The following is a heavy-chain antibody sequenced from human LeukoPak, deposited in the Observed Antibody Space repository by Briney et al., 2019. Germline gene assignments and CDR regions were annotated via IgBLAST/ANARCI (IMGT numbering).Heavy chain of an antibody. D-gene: IGHD2-2*01. CDR1: GFTFRSFA. CDR3: ATRDFDRVPAPGY. Sequence: GGSLRLSCAASGFTFRSFALSWVRQAPGKGLEWVSSISDSGDSTYYADSVKGRFTISRDNSKNMLYLQMNSLRAEDTAVYYCATRDFDRVPAPGYWGQGTLVTVSS. J-gene: IGHJ4*02. CDR2: ISDSGDST. V-gene: IGHV3-23*01.